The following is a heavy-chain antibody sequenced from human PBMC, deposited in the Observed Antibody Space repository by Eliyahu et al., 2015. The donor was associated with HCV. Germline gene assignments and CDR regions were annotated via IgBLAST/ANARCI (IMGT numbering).Heavy chain of an antibody. CDR2: IYSGGST. J-gene: IGHJ4*02. V-gene: IGHV3-53*01. CDR1: GFTVSSNY. CDR3: AREGGPYNWNYGYFDY. D-gene: IGHD1-7*01. Sequence: EVQLVESGGGLTQPGGSLRLSCAASGFTVSSNYMSWVRQAPGKGLEWVSVIYSGGSTYYADSVKGRFTISRDNSKNTLYLQMNSLRAEDTAVYYCAREGGPYNWNYGYFDYWGQGTLVTVSS.